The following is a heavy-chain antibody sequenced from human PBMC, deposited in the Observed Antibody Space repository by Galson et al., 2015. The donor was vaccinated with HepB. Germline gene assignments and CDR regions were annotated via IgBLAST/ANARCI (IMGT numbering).Heavy chain of an antibody. CDR1: GFTFSSYA. CDR3: ARAAYGDYAFDY. J-gene: IGHJ4*02. D-gene: IGHD4-17*01. V-gene: IGHV3-30-3*01. Sequence: SLRLSCAASGFTFSSYAMHWVRQAPGKGLEWVAVISYDGSNKYYADSVKGRFTISRDNSKNTLYLQMNSLRAEDTAVYYCARAAYGDYAFDYWGQGTLVTVSS. CDR2: ISYDGSNK.